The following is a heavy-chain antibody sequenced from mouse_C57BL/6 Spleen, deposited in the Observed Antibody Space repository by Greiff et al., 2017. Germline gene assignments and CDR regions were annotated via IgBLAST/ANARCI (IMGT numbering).Heavy chain of an antibody. CDR1: GYTFTDYN. D-gene: IGHD1-1*01. Sequence: EVQLQQSGPELVKPGASVKMSCKASGYTFTDYNMHWVKQSHGKSLEWIGYINPNNGGTSYNQKFKGKATLTVNKSSSTAYMELRSLTSEKSAVYYCARNYYGSSRWYFDVWGTGTTVTVSS. CDR2: INPNNGGT. CDR3: ARNYYGSSRWYFDV. J-gene: IGHJ1*03. V-gene: IGHV1-22*01.